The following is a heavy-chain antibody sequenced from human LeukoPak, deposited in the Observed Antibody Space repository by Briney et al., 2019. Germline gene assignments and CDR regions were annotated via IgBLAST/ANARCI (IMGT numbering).Heavy chain of an antibody. D-gene: IGHD2-2*02. CDR3: AKPNGCSSTSCYTDAFDI. J-gene: IGHJ3*02. Sequence: GGSLILSCAASGFTFSSYGMHWVRQAPGKGLEWVAVISYDGSNKYYADSVKGRFTISRDNSKNTLYLQMNSLRAEDTAVYYCAKPNGCSSTSCYTDAFDIWGQGTMVTVSS. CDR1: GFTFSSYG. CDR2: ISYDGSNK. V-gene: IGHV3-30*18.